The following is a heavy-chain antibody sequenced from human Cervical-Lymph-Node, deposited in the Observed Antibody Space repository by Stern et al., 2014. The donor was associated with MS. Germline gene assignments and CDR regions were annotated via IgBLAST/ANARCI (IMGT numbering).Heavy chain of an antibody. D-gene: IGHD1-26*01. CDR3: ARDSSGTYSSLDY. Sequence: QVQLEESGAEVKKPGASVKVSCKASGYTFRKYYMHWVRQAPGQGLEWVGIINPSRNTTSHAQKFQDRVTISKDTSTSTVYMELSSLRSEDTAVYYCARDSSGTYSSLDYWGQGTLVTVSS. CDR2: INPSRNTT. CDR1: GYTFRKYY. J-gene: IGHJ4*02. V-gene: IGHV1-46*03.